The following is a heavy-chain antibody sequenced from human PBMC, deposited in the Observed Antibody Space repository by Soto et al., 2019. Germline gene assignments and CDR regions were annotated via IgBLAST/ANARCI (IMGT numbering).Heavy chain of an antibody. J-gene: IGHJ4*02. D-gene: IGHD3-3*01. CDR3: ARTEGYDFWSGYWP. Sequence: PGGSLRLSCAASGFIFSDYAMNWVRQTPGRGLEWGSAINGSGSRTYYTDSVKGRFTIFRDNSKSTLYLQMNGLRADDTAIYYCARTEGYDFWSGYWPWGQGTQVTVSS. CDR1: GFIFSDYA. V-gene: IGHV3-23*01. CDR2: INGSGSRT.